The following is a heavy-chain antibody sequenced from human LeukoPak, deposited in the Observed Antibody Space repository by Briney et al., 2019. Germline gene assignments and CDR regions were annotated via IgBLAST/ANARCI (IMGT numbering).Heavy chain of an antibody. CDR2: IYYSGST. J-gene: IGHJ4*02. CDR1: GDSISYYY. Sequence: PSETLSLTCTVSGDSISYYYWSWIRQSPGKGLEWIGKIYYSGSTNYNPSLKSRITISVDTSKNQFSLKLSSVTAADTAVYYCARVRGYSYDSSYFGYWGQGTLVTVSS. D-gene: IGHD5-18*01. CDR3: ARVRGYSYDSSYFGY. V-gene: IGHV4-59*01.